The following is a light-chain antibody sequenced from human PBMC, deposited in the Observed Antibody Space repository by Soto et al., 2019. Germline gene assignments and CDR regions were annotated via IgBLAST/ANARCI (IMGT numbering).Light chain of an antibody. Sequence: EIVLTQSPATLSLSHGERATLSCRASQSASSTLAWYQQKTGQAPRILIYGASTRDTGIPARFSGSGSGTDFTLTISSLEPEDSSVYYCQQRHMWPITFGQGTRLEIK. CDR2: GAS. V-gene: IGKV3-11*01. CDR3: QQRHMWPIT. CDR1: QSASST. J-gene: IGKJ5*01.